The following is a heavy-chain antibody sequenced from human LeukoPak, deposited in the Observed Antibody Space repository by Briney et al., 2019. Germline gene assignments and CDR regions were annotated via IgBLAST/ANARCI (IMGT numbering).Heavy chain of an antibody. CDR2: IYTSGST. CDR1: GGSISSGSYY. J-gene: IGHJ2*01. CDR3: AGLYYGSGTSYWYFDL. Sequence: SETLSLTCTVSGGSISSGSYYWSWIRQPAGKGLEWIGRIYTSGSTNYNPSLKSRVTISVDTSKNQFSLKLSSVTAADTAVYYCAGLYYGSGTSYWYFDLWGRGTLVTVSS. V-gene: IGHV4-61*02. D-gene: IGHD3-10*01.